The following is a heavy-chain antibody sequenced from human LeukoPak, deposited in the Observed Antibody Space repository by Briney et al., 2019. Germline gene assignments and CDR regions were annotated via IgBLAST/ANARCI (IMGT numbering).Heavy chain of an antibody. D-gene: IGHD2-2*01. CDR3: ARAFSYALSGYFDY. CDR1: GFTFSDYY. J-gene: IGHJ4*02. V-gene: IGHV3-11*01. Sequence: PGGSLRLSCAASGFTFSDYYMSWIRQAPGKGLEWVSYISSSGSTIYYADSVKGRFTISRDNDKNTLYLQMNSLRAEDTAVYYYARAFSYALSGYFDYWDQGNVVTVTS. CDR2: ISSSGSTI.